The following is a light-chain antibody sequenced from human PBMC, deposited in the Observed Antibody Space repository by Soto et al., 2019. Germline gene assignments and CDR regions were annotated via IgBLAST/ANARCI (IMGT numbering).Light chain of an antibody. CDR1: QRVSSRY. J-gene: IGKJ2*01. CDR2: AAS. CDR3: QQYGSSPPYT. Sequence: EIVLTQSPGTLSLSPGERATLSCRASQRVSSRYLAWYQQKPGQTPRVLIYAASSRATGIPDRFSGSGSGTDFTLTISRLEPEDFAVYYCQQYGSSPPYTFGQGTKLEIK. V-gene: IGKV3-20*01.